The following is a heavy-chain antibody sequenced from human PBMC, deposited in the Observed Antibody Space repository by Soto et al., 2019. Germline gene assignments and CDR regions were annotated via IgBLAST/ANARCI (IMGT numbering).Heavy chain of an antibody. J-gene: IGHJ4*02. CDR3: ARDFDS. CDR2: ISYDGSNK. V-gene: IGHV3-30-3*01. CDR1: GFTFSRYA. Sequence: QVQLVESGGGVVQPGRSLRLSCAASGFTFSRYAMHWVRQAPGKGLEWVAVISYDGSNKYYADSVKGRFTISRDNSKNTLSLQMNSLRAEDTAVYYCARDFDSWGQGTLVTVSS.